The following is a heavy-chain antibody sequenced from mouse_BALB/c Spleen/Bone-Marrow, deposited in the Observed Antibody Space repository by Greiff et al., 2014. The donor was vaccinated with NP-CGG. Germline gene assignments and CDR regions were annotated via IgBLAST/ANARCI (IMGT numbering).Heavy chain of an antibody. CDR3: ARVRNRADY. V-gene: IGHV1-80*01. Sequence: VKLVESGAELVRPGSSVKISCKASGYAFSSYWMNWVKQRPGQGLEWIGQIYPGDGDTNYNGKFKGKATLTADKSSSTAYMQLSSLTSEDSAVYFCARVRNRADYWGQGTTLTVSS. CDR2: IYPGDGDT. J-gene: IGHJ2*01. D-gene: IGHD3-1*01. CDR1: GYAFSSYW.